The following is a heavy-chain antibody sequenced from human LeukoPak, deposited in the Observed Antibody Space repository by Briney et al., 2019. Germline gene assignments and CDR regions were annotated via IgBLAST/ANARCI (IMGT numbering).Heavy chain of an antibody. CDR2: IYYSGST. V-gene: IGHV4-39*07. CDR1: GGSISSSSYY. J-gene: IGHJ5*02. CDR3: ARGSGIVVVVAATGWFDP. D-gene: IGHD2-15*01. Sequence: SETLSLTCTVSGGSISSSSYYWGWIRQPPGKGLEWIGSIYYSGSTYYNPSLKSRVTISVDTSKNQFSLKLSSVTAADTAVYYCARGSGIVVVVAATGWFDPWGQGTLVTVSS.